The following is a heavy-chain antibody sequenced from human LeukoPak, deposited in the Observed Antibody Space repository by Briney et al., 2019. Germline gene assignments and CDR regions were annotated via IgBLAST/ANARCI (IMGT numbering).Heavy chain of an antibody. Sequence: SETLSLTCAVSGYSISSGYYWGWIRPPPGKGLEWIGSIYHSGSTYYNPSLKSRVTISVDTSKNQFSLKLSSVTAADTAVYYCAKTVDIVATVDYWGQGTLVTVSS. CDR2: IYHSGST. D-gene: IGHD5-12*01. CDR1: GYSISSGYY. J-gene: IGHJ4*02. V-gene: IGHV4-38-2*01. CDR3: AKTVDIVATVDY.